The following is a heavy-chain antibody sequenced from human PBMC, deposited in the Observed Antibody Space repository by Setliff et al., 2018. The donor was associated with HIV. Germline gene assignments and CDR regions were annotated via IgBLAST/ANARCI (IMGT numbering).Heavy chain of an antibody. CDR2: ISGAGATT. Sequence: PGGSLRLSCEASGFTLRSYAMYWVRQAPGKGLEWVAGISGAGATTYYADSVKCRFTISRDNSKDTLYLQMNSLRAEDTAVYYCAKDGYSDYLNSYFDYWGQGTLVTVSS. CDR1: GFTLRSYA. CDR3: AKDGYSDYLNSYFDY. J-gene: IGHJ4*02. V-gene: IGHV3-23*01. D-gene: IGHD4-17*01.